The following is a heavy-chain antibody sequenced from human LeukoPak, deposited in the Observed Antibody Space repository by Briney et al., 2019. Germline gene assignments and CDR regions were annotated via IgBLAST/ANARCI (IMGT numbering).Heavy chain of an antibody. V-gene: IGHV4-59*08. Sequence: SETLSLTCTVSGGSISSYYWSWIRQPPGKGLEWIGYIYYSGSTNYNPSLKSRVTISVDTSKNQFSLELSSVTAADTAVYYCARQNPMGVVGEAPFDSGGQGPLVPVSS. CDR2: IYYSGST. CDR1: GGSISSYY. D-gene: IGHD3-10*01. CDR3: ARQNPMGVVGEAPFDS. J-gene: IGHJ4*02.